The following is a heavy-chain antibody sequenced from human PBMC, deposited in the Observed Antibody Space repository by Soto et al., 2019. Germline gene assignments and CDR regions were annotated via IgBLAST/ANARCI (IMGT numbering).Heavy chain of an antibody. V-gene: IGHV3-30*09. Sequence: QVQLVESGGGVVQPGMSLRLSCAAAGFIFSDYAMHWVRQAPGTGLEWVAVISYGGDNKDYADSVRGRFAISRDNLKNTLYLQMNSLNPEDTAVYHCAKARHSTSWYGVEADFWGQGTLVTVSS. CDR3: AKARHSTSWYGVEADF. CDR2: ISYGGDNK. J-gene: IGHJ4*02. D-gene: IGHD6-13*01. CDR1: GFIFSDYA.